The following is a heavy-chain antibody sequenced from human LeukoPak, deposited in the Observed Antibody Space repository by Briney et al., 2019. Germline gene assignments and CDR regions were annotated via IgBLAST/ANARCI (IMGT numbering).Heavy chain of an antibody. CDR3: AKVVKVVVVAFDY. CDR1: RFTFSSYA. Sequence: GGSLRLSCAASRFTFSSYAMSWVRQAPGKGLEWVSAISGSGGSTYYADSVKGRFTISRDNSKNTLYLQMSSLRAEDTAVYYCAKVVKVVVVAFDYWGQGTLVTVSS. CDR2: ISGSGGST. V-gene: IGHV3-23*01. D-gene: IGHD2-15*01. J-gene: IGHJ4*02.